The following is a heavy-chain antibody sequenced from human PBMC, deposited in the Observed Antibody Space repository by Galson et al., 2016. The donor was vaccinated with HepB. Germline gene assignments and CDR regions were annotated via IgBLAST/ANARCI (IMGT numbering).Heavy chain of an antibody. Sequence: ETLSLTCTVYSGSFSGYSWSRIRQPPGKGLEWIGEVNHSGSTNYNPSLKSRVTVSVDTTKMHFSLNMRSVTAADTAVYYCVREKQFGSGPFGMDVWGQGTTVTVSS. CDR1: SGSFSGYS. J-gene: IGHJ6*02. CDR2: VNHSGST. D-gene: IGHD3-10*01. V-gene: IGHV4-34*01. CDR3: VREKQFGSGPFGMDV.